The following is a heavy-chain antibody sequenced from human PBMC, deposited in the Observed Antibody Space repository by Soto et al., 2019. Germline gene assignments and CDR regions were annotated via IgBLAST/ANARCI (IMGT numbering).Heavy chain of an antibody. CDR2: ISGYNGNT. J-gene: IGHJ4*02. V-gene: IGHV1-18*01. Sequence: GASVKVSCKTSGYSFTTYGISWVRQAPGQGLEWMGWISGYNGNTHYAQKFQGRVTMTTDTSTSTAYMELRSLRSDDTAVYYCARDLPPVDYWGQGTLVTVSS. CDR3: ARDLPPVDY. CDR1: GYSFTTYG.